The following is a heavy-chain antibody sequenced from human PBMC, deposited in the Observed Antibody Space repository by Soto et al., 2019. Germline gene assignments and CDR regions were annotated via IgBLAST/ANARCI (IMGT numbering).Heavy chain of an antibody. CDR3: AKDRCRSSSWCYYFDY. J-gene: IGHJ4*02. Sequence: PRGVLRLSCAASGFTFSSYAMSWVRQAPGKGLEWVSAISGSGGSTYYADSVKGRFTISRDNSKNTLYLQMNSLRAEDTAVYYCAKDRCRSSSWCYYFDYWGQGTLVTVSS. CDR1: GFTFSSYA. V-gene: IGHV3-23*01. D-gene: IGHD6-13*01. CDR2: ISGSGGST.